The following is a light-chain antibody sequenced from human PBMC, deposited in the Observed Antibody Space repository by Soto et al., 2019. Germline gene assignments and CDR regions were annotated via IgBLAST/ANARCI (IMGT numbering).Light chain of an antibody. V-gene: IGKV3-15*01. CDR2: GAS. CDR3: QQYNNWPAWT. J-gene: IGKJ1*01. CDR1: QSVSSN. Sequence: IVMTQSPATLSVSPGERATLSCRASQSVSSNLAWYQQKPGQAPRLRIYGASTRATGSLARFSGCGSGTEVTLTISSLQSEDFAVCYCQQYNNWPAWTFGQGTKVEIK.